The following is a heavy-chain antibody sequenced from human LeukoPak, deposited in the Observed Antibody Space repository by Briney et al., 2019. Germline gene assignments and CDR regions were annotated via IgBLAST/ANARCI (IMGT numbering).Heavy chain of an antibody. D-gene: IGHD2-15*01. CDR2: INGDGSST. V-gene: IGHV3-74*01. J-gene: IGHJ3*02. CDR1: GFTFSTYW. Sequence: GGSLRLSCAASGFTFSTYWMHWVRQAPGKGLVWVSRINGDGSSTNYADSVKGRSTISRGNPKNTLYLQINSLRAEDTAVYYCARDSIVVADDAFDIWGQGTMVTVSS. CDR3: ARDSIVVADDAFDI.